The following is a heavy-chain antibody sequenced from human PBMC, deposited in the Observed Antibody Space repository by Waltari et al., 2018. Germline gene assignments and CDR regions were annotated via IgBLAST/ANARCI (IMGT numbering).Heavy chain of an antibody. D-gene: IGHD1-7*01. Sequence: EVQLVESGGGLVQPGGSLRLSCAASGFTFNSYAMNWVRQAPGEGPEGVSTIRGNGVSRYYADSVEGRFTISRDNSRNTVYLQMSSLRAEDTAIYYCAKAHWDYGNYYYYYMDGWGNGTTVIVSS. CDR3: AKAHWDYGNYYYYYMDG. J-gene: IGHJ6*03. CDR1: GFTFNSYA. CDR2: IRGNGVSR. V-gene: IGHV3-23*04.